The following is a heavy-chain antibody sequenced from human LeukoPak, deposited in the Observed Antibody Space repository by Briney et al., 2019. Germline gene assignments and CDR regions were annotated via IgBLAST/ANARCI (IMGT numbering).Heavy chain of an antibody. CDR1: GYSFTRYW. J-gene: IGHJ5*02. Sequence: GESLKISCKGSGYSFTRYWIVWVRQMPGKGLEWMGIIYPGDSDTRYSPSLQGQVTISVDKSMSTAYLQWSSLKASDTAMYYCARQPEYCSSTSCYAVDPWGQGTLVTVSS. D-gene: IGHD2-2*01. V-gene: IGHV5-51*01. CDR2: IYPGDSDT. CDR3: ARQPEYCSSTSCYAVDP.